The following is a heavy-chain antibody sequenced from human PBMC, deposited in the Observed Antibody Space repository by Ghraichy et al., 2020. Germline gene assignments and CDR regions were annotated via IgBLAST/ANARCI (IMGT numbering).Heavy chain of an antibody. CDR3: AKEGSTGTNYLYDS. D-gene: IGHD4/OR15-4a*01. CDR1: GFTFGSFG. Sequence: GGSLRLSCAASGFTFGSFGMHWVRQAPGKGLDWVAVVSFHGTVQYYADSVKGRFTISRDNSKNMLYLEMNSLITEDTGVYYCAKEGSTGTNYLYDSWGQGTLVTVA. V-gene: IGHV3-30*18. J-gene: IGHJ4*02. CDR2: VSFHGTVQ.